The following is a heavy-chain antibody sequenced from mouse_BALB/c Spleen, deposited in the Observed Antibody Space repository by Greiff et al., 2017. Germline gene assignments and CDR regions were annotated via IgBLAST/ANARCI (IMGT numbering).Heavy chain of an antibody. V-gene: IGHV5-6-3*01. CDR2: INSNGGST. CDR1: GFTFSSYG. CDR3: ARELDY. J-gene: IGHJ4*01. Sequence: EVMLVESGGGLVQPGGSLKLSCAASGFTFSSYGMSWVRQTPDKRLELVATINSNGGSTYYPDSVKGRFTLSRDNAKNTLYLQMSSLKSEDTAMYYCARELDYWGQGTSVTVSS.